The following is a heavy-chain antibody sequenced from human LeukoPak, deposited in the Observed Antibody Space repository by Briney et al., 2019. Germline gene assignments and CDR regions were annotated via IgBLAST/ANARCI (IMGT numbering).Heavy chain of an antibody. D-gene: IGHD3-3*02. J-gene: IGHJ4*02. Sequence: GGSLRLSCVASGFTFSSYEMNWVRQAPGKGLVWVSYISSSVNTIYYADSVKGRFTISRDNAKKSLYLQMNSLRVEDTGVYYCARVALTVAETEDYWGQGTLVTVSS. CDR3: ARVALTVAETEDY. V-gene: IGHV3-48*03. CDR1: GFTFSSYE. CDR2: ISSSVNTI.